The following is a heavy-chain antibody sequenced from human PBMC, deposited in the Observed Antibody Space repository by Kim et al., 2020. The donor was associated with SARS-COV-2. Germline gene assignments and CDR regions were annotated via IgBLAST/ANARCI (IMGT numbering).Heavy chain of an antibody. CDR3: AKKGIIARGQCYLDL. V-gene: IGHV3-23*01. CDR1: GFTFSDFY. CDR2: ISNSGSAT. D-gene: IGHD1-20*01. J-gene: IGHJ2*01. Sequence: GGSLRLSCAASGFTFSDFYMSWVRQAPGKGLEWVSIISNSGSATFYADSVKGRFTISRDNSKNTMYLQMNSLRAEDTAVYYCAKKGIIARGQCYLDLWARSTLLTVSS.